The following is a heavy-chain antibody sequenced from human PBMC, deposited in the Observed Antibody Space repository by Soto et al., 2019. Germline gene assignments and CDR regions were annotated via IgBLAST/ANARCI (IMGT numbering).Heavy chain of an antibody. CDR3: AREETAWPLAYGLAV. CDR2: IGRRSDI. J-gene: IGHJ6*02. CDR1: GGRFSTYS. Sequence: GGALRLCWGGSGGRFSTYSMHWVRQAPGKGLEWVSSIGRRSDIYYADSVKGRFTISRDNAKNSVSLQMNSLRDEDTAVYYCAREETAWPLAYGLAVWGQATTVTVSS. D-gene: IGHD2-21*02. V-gene: IGHV3-21*01.